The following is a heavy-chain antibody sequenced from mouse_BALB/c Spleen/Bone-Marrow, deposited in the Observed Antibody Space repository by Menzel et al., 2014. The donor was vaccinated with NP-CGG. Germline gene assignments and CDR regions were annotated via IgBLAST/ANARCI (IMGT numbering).Heavy chain of an antibody. CDR3: SRLGYYGGFAY. CDR1: GFDFSRYW. J-gene: IGHJ3*01. D-gene: IGHD2-3*01. V-gene: IGHV4-1*02. Sequence: EVKLMESGGGLVHPGGSLKLSCAASGFDFSRYWMCWVRQAPGKGLEWIGEINPDSSTINYTPSLKDKFIISRDNAKNTLYLQMSKVRSEDTALYYCSRLGYYGGFAYWGQGTLVTVSA. CDR2: INPDSSTI.